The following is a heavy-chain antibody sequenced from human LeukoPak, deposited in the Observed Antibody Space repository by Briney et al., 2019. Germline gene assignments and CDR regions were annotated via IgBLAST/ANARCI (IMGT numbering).Heavy chain of an antibody. CDR1: GFTFSTYA. Sequence: GGSLRLSCAASGFTFSTYAMSWVRQAPGKGLEWVSAISASGGSTFYADSVKGRFTTSRDNSKNTVCLQMNSLRAEDTAVYYCAKRAITFGGVDDYWGQGTLVTVSS. CDR3: AKRAITFGGVDDY. CDR2: ISASGGST. V-gene: IGHV3-23*01. D-gene: IGHD3-16*01. J-gene: IGHJ4*02.